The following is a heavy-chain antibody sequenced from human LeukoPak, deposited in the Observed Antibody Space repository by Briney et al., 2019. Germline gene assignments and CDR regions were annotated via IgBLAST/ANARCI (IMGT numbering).Heavy chain of an antibody. CDR2: INPSGGST. CDR3: ARDFIRTPTTG. CDR1: RYTFTSYY. J-gene: IGHJ4*02. V-gene: IGHV1-46*01. D-gene: IGHD1-14*01. Sequence: ASVKVSCKASRYTFTSYYMHWVRQAPGQGLEWMGIINPSGGSTSYAQKFQGRVTMTRDTSTSTVYMELSSLRSEDTAVYYCARDFIRTPTTGWGQGTLVTVSS.